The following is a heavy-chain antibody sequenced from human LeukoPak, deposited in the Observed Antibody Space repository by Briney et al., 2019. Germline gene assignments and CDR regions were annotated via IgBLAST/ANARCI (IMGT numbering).Heavy chain of an antibody. CDR2: IIGSGSST. D-gene: IGHD1-20*01. J-gene: IGHJ5*02. CDR1: GFTFSSYG. Sequence: GGSLRLSCAASGFTFSSYGMSWVRQAPGKGLQWVSVIIGSGSSTYYADSVKGRFTISRDNSRNTLYLQMNSLRAEDTAVYYCARGEYNWNDLHLWGQGTLVTVSS. CDR3: ARGEYNWNDLHL. V-gene: IGHV3-23*01.